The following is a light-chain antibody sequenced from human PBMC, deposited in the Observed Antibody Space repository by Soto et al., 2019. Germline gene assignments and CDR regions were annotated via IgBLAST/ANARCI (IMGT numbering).Light chain of an antibody. CDR3: QQYGSSPLYS. Sequence: EIVMTQSPATLSVSPGERATLSCRASQSVSSNLAWYQQKPGQAPRLLIYGASTRATGIPARFSGSGSGTDFTLTINRLEPEDFAVYYCQQYGSSPLYSFGQGTKLEI. V-gene: IGKV3-20*01. J-gene: IGKJ2*01. CDR2: GAS. CDR1: QSVSSN.